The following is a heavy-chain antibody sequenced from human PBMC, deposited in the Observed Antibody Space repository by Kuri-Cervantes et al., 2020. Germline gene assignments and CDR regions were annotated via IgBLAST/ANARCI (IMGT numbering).Heavy chain of an antibody. CDR2: IYYSGST. D-gene: IGHD6-6*01. J-gene: IGHJ4*02. CDR1: GGSISSYY. CDR3: ARVVEAYFDY. Sequence: ESLKISCTVSGGSISSYYWSWIRQPPGKGLEWIGYIYYSGSTNYNPSLKSRVTISVDKSKNQVSLKLNSVTAADTAVYYCARVVEAYFDYWGQGTLVTVSS. V-gene: IGHV4-59*12.